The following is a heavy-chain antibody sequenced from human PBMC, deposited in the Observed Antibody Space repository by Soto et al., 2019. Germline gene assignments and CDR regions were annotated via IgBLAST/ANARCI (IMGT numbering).Heavy chain of an antibody. J-gene: IGHJ4*02. Sequence: ASVKVSCKASGFTFTSSAVQWVRQARGQRLEWIGWIVVGSGNTNYAQKFQERVTITRDMSTSTAYMELSSLRSEDTAVYYCAADRWYPTYYYDSNGYSDYWGQGTLVTVSS. CDR1: GFTFTSSA. CDR2: IVVGSGNT. CDR3: AADRWYPTYYYDSNGYSDY. D-gene: IGHD3-22*01. V-gene: IGHV1-58*01.